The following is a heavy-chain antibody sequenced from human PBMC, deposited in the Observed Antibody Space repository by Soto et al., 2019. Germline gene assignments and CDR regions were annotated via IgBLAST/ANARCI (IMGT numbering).Heavy chain of an antibody. J-gene: IGHJ3*02. CDR2: INHSGST. V-gene: IGHV4-34*01. CDR1: GGSFSGYY. Sequence: SETLSLTCAVYGGSFSGYYWSWIRQPPGKGLEWIGEINHSGSTNYNPSLKSRVTISVDPSKTQFSLKLSSVTAADTAVYYCARRKLVVVIDGVQNAFDIWGQGTMVTVSS. D-gene: IGHD3-22*01. CDR3: ARRKLVVVIDGVQNAFDI.